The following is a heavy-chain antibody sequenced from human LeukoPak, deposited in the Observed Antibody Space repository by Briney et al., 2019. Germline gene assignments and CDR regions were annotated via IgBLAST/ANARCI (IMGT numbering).Heavy chain of an antibody. J-gene: IGHJ4*02. V-gene: IGHV4-4*07. CDR2: IYSSGST. Sequence: PSETLSLTCTVSGGSISNYYWSWIRQPAGKGLEWIGRIYSSGSTDYNPSLKSRVTMSVDTSKNQFSLNLRSVTAADTAVYYCARGPHPDFDCWGQGTLVTVSS. CDR3: ARGPHPDFDC. CDR1: GGSISNYY.